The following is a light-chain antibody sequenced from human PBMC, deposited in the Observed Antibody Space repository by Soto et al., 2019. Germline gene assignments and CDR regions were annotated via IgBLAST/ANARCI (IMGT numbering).Light chain of an antibody. V-gene: IGKV1-39*01. CDR3: QQSHSMPWT. J-gene: IGKJ1*01. CDR1: QRITSY. CDR2: GSS. Sequence: GDRVTMTCRTSQRITSYLNWYQQKPGKAPRLLIYGSSSLQGGVPSRFSGSGSGTDSTLTISSLQPEDFATYYCQQSHSMPWTFGQGTKVDIK.